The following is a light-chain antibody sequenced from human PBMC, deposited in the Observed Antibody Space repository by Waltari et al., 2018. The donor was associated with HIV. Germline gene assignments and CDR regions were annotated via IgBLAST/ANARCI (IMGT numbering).Light chain of an antibody. CDR2: AAS. V-gene: IGKV1-39*01. CDR1: QSINRF. J-gene: IGKJ1*01. CDR3: QQAYIAWT. Sequence: MGMTQSPSSLSASVGDRVTISCRASQSINRFLNWYQQKSGKAPKLLIYAASTLQSGVPSRFSGSGSGTEFTLTISNLQPEDFAIYFCQQAYIAWTFGQGTKVDVK.